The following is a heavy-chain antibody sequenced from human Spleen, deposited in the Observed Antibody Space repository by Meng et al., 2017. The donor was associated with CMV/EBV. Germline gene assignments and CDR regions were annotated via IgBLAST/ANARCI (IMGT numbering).Heavy chain of an antibody. CDR2: INPNSGDT. J-gene: IGHJ4*02. Sequence: ASVKVSCKASGYTFTGYYLQWVRQAPGQGLEWMGWINPNSGDTYYAQKFQGRVTLARVTSVSTAYMELSGLRSDDTAVYYCARVAYCGGDCFPERYYFDYWGQGILVTVSS. V-gene: IGHV1-2*02. D-gene: IGHD2-21*01. CDR1: GYTFTGYY. CDR3: ARVAYCGGDCFPERYYFDY.